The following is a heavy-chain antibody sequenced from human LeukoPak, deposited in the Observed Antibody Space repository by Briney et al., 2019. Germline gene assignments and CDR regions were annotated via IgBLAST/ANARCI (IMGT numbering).Heavy chain of an antibody. J-gene: IGHJ4*02. CDR2: ISGSGGTT. Sequence: PGGTLRLSCAASGFTFSGYGMSWVRQAPGKGLECVSGISGSGGTTYYADSVKGRFTISRDNSKNTLYLQMNSLRAEDTAVYYCAKSSGYSSTWEVDYWGQGTLVTVSS. V-gene: IGHV3-23*01. CDR3: AKSSGYSSTWEVDY. CDR1: GFTFSGYG. D-gene: IGHD6-13*01.